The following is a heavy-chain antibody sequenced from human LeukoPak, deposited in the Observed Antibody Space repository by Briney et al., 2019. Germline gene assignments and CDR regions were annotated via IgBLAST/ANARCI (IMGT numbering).Heavy chain of an antibody. V-gene: IGHV4-39*01. CDR2: MYYGEST. J-gene: IGHJ5*02. CDR3: AAERLGSYYKFYNWFEP. CDR1: ADSITTRGFY. D-gene: IGHD3-10*01. Sequence: SHTLSPTCSVSADSITTRGFYWGWIRQSPGKGLEWIGTMYYGESTYYNPSLKSRATISVDTSKNQFSLKLISVTAADTAVYYCAAERLGSYYKFYNWFEPWGQGTVVTVSS.